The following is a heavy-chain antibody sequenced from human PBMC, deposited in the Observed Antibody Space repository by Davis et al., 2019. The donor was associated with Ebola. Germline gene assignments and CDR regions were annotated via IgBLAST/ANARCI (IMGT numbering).Heavy chain of an antibody. CDR2: ISSSSSYT. J-gene: IGHJ6*02. CDR1: GFTFSDYY. Sequence: GESLKISCAASGFTFSDYYMSWIRQAPGKGLEWVSYISSSSSYTNYADSVKGRFTISRDNAKNSLYLQMNSLRAEDTAVYYCARDPHYGSGRYYYYGMDVWGQGTTVTVSS. V-gene: IGHV3-11*05. CDR3: ARDPHYGSGRYYYYGMDV. D-gene: IGHD3-10*01.